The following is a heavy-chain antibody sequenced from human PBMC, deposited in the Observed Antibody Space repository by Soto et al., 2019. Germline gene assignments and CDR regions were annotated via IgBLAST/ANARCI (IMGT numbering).Heavy chain of an antibody. CDR1: GYTLTSYA. J-gene: IGHJ4*02. CDR3: ARDSGSYMEY. Sequence: QVQLVQSGAEVKKPGASVKVSCTASGYTLTSYAIHWVRQAPGQRLEWMGWINAGKGNTKYSQKFQGRVTISRDTSASIVYMELSSLRSEDTAVYYCARDSGSYMEYWGQGTLVTVSS. D-gene: IGHD1-26*01. V-gene: IGHV1-3*01. CDR2: INAGKGNT.